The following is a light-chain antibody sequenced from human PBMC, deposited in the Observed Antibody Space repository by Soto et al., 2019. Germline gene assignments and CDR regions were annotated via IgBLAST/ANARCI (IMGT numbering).Light chain of an antibody. CDR3: QQSYSTPYT. V-gene: IGKV3D-15*01. J-gene: IGKJ5*01. CDR1: QSVSSN. CDR2: GAS. Sequence: EIVVTQSPATLSVSPAERAALSCRASQSVSSNLAWYQQKPGQAPRLLIYGASSRATGIPDRFSGSGSGTDFTLTISSLQPEDFATYYCQQSYSTPYTFGQGTRLEIK.